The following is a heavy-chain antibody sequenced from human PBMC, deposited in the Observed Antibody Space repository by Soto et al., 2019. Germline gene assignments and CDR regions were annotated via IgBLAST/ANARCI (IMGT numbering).Heavy chain of an antibody. Sequence: PGGSLRLSCAASGFTFSSYAMSWVRQAPGKGLEWVSAISGSGGSTYYADSVKGRFTISRDNSKNTLYLQMNSLRAEHTAVYYCAKDTIVVVPAASGNSFDYWGQGTLVTVSS. CDR1: GFTFSSYA. CDR3: AKDTIVVVPAASGNSFDY. J-gene: IGHJ4*02. CDR2: ISGSGGST. D-gene: IGHD2-2*01. V-gene: IGHV3-23*01.